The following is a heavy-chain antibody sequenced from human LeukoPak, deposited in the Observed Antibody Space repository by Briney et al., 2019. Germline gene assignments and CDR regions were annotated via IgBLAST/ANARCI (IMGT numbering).Heavy chain of an antibody. D-gene: IGHD5-24*01. J-gene: IGHJ3*02. CDR3: AGRCRDGYKHEAFDI. V-gene: IGHV3-30*02. CDR2: IRYDGSNQ. Sequence: GGSLRLSCAASGFSFSNYGIHWVRQAPGKGLEWVAFIRYDGSNQYYADSVKGRLTISRDNSKNTVYVQMNSLRPEDTAVYYCAGRCRDGYKHEAFDIWGQGTTIIVSS. CDR1: GFSFSNYG.